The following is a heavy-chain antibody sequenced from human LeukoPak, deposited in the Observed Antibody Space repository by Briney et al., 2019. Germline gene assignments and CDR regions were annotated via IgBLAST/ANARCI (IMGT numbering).Heavy chain of an antibody. CDR3: ARVVRGYGSGSGYYMDV. CDR2: IYTSGST. D-gene: IGHD3-10*01. J-gene: IGHJ6*03. CDR1: GGSISSYY. Sequence: SETLSLTCTVSGGSISSYYWSWIRQPAGRGLEWIGRIYTSGSTNYNTPLKSRVTMSVDTSKNRFSLKLNSVTAADTAVYYCARVVRGYGSGSGYYMDVWGKGTTVTVSS. V-gene: IGHV4-4*07.